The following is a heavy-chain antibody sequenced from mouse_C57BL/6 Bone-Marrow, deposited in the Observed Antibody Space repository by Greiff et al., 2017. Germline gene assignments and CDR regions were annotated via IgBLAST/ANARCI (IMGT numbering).Heavy chain of an antibody. CDR1: GFSLTSYG. J-gene: IGHJ4*01. CDR3: ARHGYYYGGGAMDY. CDR2: IWSDGST. D-gene: IGHD1-1*01. Sequence: VQLKESGPGLVAPSQSLSITCTVSGFSLTSYGVHWVRQPPGKGLEWLVVIWSDGSTTYNSALKSRLRISKDNSKSQVFLKMNSLQTDDTAMYYFARHGYYYGGGAMDYWGQGTSVTVSS. V-gene: IGHV2-6-1*01.